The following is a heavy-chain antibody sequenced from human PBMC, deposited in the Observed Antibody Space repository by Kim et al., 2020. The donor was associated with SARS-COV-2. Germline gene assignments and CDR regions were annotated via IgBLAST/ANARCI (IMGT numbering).Heavy chain of an antibody. CDR3: VKDMEGMRGYGH. D-gene: IGHD2-15*01. Sequence: IDYVDSLKGRFTVSRDNAKNSLYLQMNSMRVDDTALYYCVKDMEGMRGYGHWGRGTLVTVSS. CDR2: I. V-gene: IGHV3-11*04. J-gene: IGHJ4*01.